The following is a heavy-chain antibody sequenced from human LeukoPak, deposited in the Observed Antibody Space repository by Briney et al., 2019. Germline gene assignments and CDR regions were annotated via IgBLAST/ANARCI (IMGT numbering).Heavy chain of an antibody. V-gene: IGHV3-30*02. D-gene: IGHD3-10*01. CDR3: AKLLRFGELLATDY. CDR2: IQYDENNK. J-gene: IGHJ4*02. Sequence: GGSLRLSCAASGFTMSRYDMHWVRQAPGKGLEWVAFIQYDENNKYYADSVKGRFTISRDTSKNTLYLQMNSLRAEDTAVYYCAKLLRFGELLATDYWGQGTLVTVSS. CDR1: GFTMSRYD.